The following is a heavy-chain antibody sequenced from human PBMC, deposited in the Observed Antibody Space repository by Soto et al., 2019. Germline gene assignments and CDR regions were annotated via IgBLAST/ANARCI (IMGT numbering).Heavy chain of an antibody. CDR3: ARPRLPYYYDSSGYYFAFDI. Sequence: SVKVSCKASGGTLSSNAIGWVRQPPGQGLEWMGGIIPIFGTANYAQKFQGRVTITADESTSTAYMELSSLRSEDTAVYYCARPRLPYYYDSSGYYFAFDIWGQGTMVTVSS. D-gene: IGHD3-22*01. CDR1: GGTLSSNA. V-gene: IGHV1-69*13. J-gene: IGHJ3*02. CDR2: IIPIFGTA.